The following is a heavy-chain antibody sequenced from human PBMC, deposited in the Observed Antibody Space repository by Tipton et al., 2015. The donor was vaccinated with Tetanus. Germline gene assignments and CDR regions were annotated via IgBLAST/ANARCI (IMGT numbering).Heavy chain of an antibody. V-gene: IGHV4-39*07. CDR1: GDSINSDKYF. Sequence: GLVKPSETLSLTCSISGDSINSDKYFWAWIRQPPGKGLEWIASMSHRGATSYNPSLKSRATMSVDTSKNQFSLNLTSVTAADTAMYYCAILPKHWLAPRGAPRGQGILVTVSS. CDR2: MSHRGAT. CDR3: AILPKHWLAPRGAP. D-gene: IGHD6-19*01. J-gene: IGHJ5*02.